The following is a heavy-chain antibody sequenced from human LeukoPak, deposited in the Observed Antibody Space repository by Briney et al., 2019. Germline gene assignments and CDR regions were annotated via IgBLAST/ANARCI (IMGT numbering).Heavy chain of an antibody. J-gene: IGHJ4*02. Sequence: GSLRLSCAASGFTFSSYIMHWVRQAPGKGLEYVSSISSDGVKTYDANSVTGRFTTSRDNSENTQMGSLRAEDMAVYYCARSRDGYNLLDYWGQGTLVTVSS. CDR3: ARSRDGYNLLDY. D-gene: IGHD5-24*01. CDR1: GFTFSSYI. V-gene: IGHV3-64*01. CDR2: ISSDGVKT.